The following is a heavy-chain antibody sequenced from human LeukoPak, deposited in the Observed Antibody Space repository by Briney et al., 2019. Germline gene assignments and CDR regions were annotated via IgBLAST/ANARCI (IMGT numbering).Heavy chain of an antibody. D-gene: IGHD1-1*01. CDR2: IKQDGSEK. V-gene: IGHV3-7*01. J-gene: IGHJ4*02. CDR3: ARDPVVER. Sequence: PGGSLRLFCAASGFTFSNYWMSWVRQAPGKGLEWVANIKQDGSEKYYVDSVKGRFTISRDNAKNSLYLQMNSLRAEDTAVYYCARDPVVERWGQGTLVTVSS. CDR1: GFTFSNYW.